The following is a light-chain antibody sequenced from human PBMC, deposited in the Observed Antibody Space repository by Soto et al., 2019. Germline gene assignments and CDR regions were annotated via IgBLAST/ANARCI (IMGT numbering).Light chain of an antibody. V-gene: IGLV2-18*02. J-gene: IGLJ1*01. CDR3: SSYTSSTYV. CDR1: SSDVGSYNR. CDR2: EVS. Sequence: QSALTQPPSVSGSPGQSVTISCTGTSSDVGSYNRVSWYQQPPGTAPKLMIYEVSNRPSGVPDRFSGSKSGNTASLTISGLQAEDEADYYSSSYTSSTYVFGTGTKVTVL.